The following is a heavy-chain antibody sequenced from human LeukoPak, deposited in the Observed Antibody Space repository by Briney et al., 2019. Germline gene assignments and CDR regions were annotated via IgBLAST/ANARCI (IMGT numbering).Heavy chain of an antibody. CDR1: GFTFSSYA. V-gene: IGHV3-23*01. CDR2: ISGGGGST. D-gene: IGHD4-17*01. CDR3: ATPDYGDYFFDY. J-gene: IGHJ4*02. Sequence: QAGGSLRLSCAASGFTFSSYAMSWVRQAPGKGLEWVSAISGGGGSTYYADSVKGRFTISRDNSKNTLYLQMNSLRAEDTAVYYCATPDYGDYFFDYWGQGTLVAVSS.